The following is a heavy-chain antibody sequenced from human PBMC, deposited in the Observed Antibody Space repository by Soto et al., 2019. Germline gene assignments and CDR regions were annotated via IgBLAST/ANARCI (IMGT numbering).Heavy chain of an antibody. J-gene: IGHJ4*02. V-gene: IGHV3-23*01. CDR1: GFTFSTYT. D-gene: IGHD2-2*01. CDR3: AKARCSTTNCYGPDY. CDR2: ISGSGGSP. Sequence: EVQLLESGGGLVQPGGSLRLSCAASGFTFSTYTMSWVRRAPGKGLEWVSAISGSGGSPSYADSVQGRFTISRDNPKKTLYLQMSSLRAEDTAVYYCAKARCSTTNCYGPDYWGQGTLVTVSS.